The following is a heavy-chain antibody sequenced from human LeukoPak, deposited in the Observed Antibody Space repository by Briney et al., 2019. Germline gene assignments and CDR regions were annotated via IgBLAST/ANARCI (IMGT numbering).Heavy chain of an antibody. J-gene: IGHJ6*03. V-gene: IGHV3-11*01. CDR1: GFTFSDYY. D-gene: IGHD1-7*01. Sequence: GGSLRLSCAASGFTFSDYYMNWIRQSPGKGLEWVSYISTSGSSIFYADSVKGRFTISRDNAKNSLFLQMNSLRAEDTAVYYCAKRRGLELLYYYYMDVWGQGTTVTVSS. CDR3: AKRRGLELLYYYYMDV. CDR2: ISTSGSSI.